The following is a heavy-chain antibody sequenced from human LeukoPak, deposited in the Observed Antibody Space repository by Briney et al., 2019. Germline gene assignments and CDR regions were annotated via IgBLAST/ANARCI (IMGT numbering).Heavy chain of an antibody. V-gene: IGHV1-69*13. D-gene: IGHD6-19*01. CDR1: GGTFSSYA. CDR2: IIPIFGTA. CDR3: ARDSSGWTPEGYYYYYMDV. Sequence: SVKVSCKASGGTFSSYAISWVRQAPGQGLEWMGGIIPIFGTANYAQKFQGRVTITADEPTSTAYMELSSLRSEDTAVYYCARDSSGWTPEGYYYYYMDVWGEGTTV. J-gene: IGHJ6*03.